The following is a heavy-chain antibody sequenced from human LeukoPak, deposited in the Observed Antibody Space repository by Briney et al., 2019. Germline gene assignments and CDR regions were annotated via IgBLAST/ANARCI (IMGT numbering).Heavy chain of an antibody. V-gene: IGHV1-18*01. D-gene: IGHD6-6*01. Sequence: ASVKVSCKASGYSFSSYGISWVRQAPGQEPEWMGWISAYNGNTNYAQKLQGRVTMTTETSTSTAYMELRSLRSDDTAVYYCARDGSKRDRSSSLYWGQGTLVTVSS. J-gene: IGHJ4*02. CDR3: ARDGSKRDRSSSLY. CDR2: ISAYNGNT. CDR1: GYSFSSYG.